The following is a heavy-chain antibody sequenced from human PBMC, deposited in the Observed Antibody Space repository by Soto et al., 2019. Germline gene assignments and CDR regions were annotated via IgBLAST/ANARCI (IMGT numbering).Heavy chain of an antibody. Sequence: QITLKESGPTLVKPTQPLTLTCTFSGFSLDTSGVGVAWIRQPPGKALEWLTLIYWDDDKRYSPYLRSRLTITKDTSENRVVLTMTNMDPVDTATYYCSHMESRVASYGLDVWGQGTTVTVSS. V-gene: IGHV2-5*02. CDR2: IYWDDDK. J-gene: IGHJ6*02. CDR1: GFSLDTSGVG. D-gene: IGHD3-3*01. CDR3: SHMESRVASYGLDV.